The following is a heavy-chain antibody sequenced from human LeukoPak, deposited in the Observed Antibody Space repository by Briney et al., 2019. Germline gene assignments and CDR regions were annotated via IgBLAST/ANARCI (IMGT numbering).Heavy chain of an antibody. D-gene: IGHD3-3*01. CDR3: ARDPSADVLRFLEWSGRDAFDI. CDR2: INPSGGST. J-gene: IGHJ3*02. V-gene: IGHV1-46*01. CDR1: GYTFTSYH. Sequence: ASVKVSCKASGYTFTSYHMHWVRQAPGQGLEWMGIINPSGGSTTYAQKFQGRVTMTRDTSTSTVYMELSSLRSEDTAVYYCARDPSADVLRFLEWSGRDAFDIWGQGTMVTVSS.